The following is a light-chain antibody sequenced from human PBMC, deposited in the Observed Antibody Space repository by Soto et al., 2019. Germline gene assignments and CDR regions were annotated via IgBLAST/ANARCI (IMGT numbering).Light chain of an antibody. J-gene: IGLJ2*01. CDR3: SSYTSSSTVV. CDR1: SSDVVNDLL. Sequence: QSALTQPASVSGSPGQSITISCTGTSSDVVNDLLVSWYQQHPGKAPKLMIYEVSNRPSGVSNRFSGSKSGNTASLTISGLQAEDEADYYCSSYTSSSTVVFGGGTKLTVL. CDR2: EVS. V-gene: IGLV2-14*02.